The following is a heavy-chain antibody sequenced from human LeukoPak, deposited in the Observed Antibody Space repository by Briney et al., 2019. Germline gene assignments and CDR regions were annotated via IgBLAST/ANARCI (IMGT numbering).Heavy chain of an antibody. D-gene: IGHD1-26*01. V-gene: IGHV3-48*04. Sequence: GGSLRLSCAASGFTFSSYSMNWVRQAPGKGLEWISYITSSSSSMYYADSVKGRFTISRDNAKNSLYLQMNSLGAEDTAVYYCARVSGSYGDSAYWGQGTLVTVSS. J-gene: IGHJ4*02. CDR1: GFTFSSYS. CDR2: ITSSSSSM. CDR3: ARVSGSYGDSAY.